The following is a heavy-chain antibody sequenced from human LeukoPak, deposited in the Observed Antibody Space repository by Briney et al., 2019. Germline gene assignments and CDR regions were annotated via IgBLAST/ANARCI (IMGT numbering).Heavy chain of an antibody. D-gene: IGHD3-16*01. CDR2: ISGNGDIT. CDR1: GFTFSSYS. V-gene: IGHV3-23*01. J-gene: IGHJ4*02. CDR3: AKVTGGDMITYGGLDY. Sequence: GGSLRLSCAASGFTFSSYSMNWVRQAPGKGLEWVSAISGNGDITYYTDSVKGRFTISRDNSKNTLYLQMNSLRAEDTAIYYCAKVTGGDMITYGGLDYWGQGTLVTVSS.